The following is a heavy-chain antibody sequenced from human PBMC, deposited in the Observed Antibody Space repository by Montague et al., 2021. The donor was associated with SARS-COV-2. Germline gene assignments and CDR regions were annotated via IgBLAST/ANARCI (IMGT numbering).Heavy chain of an antibody. CDR1: GGSFSGYY. D-gene: IGHD5-18*01. V-gene: IGHV4-34*03. Sequence: SETLSLTCAVYGGSFSGYYWTWIRQSPGKGLEWIGEINHSGSTNYSPSRQSRVAMSVDTSKNQFSLRLISVTAADTALYYCVCGDSAVVTFDYWGQGTLVTVSS. CDR2: INHSGST. CDR3: VCGDSAVVTFDY. J-gene: IGHJ4*02.